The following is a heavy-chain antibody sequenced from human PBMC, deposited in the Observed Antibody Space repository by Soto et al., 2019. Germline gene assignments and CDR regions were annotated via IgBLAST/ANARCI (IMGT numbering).Heavy chain of an antibody. CDR3: VRQGIGNLHGLVEV. D-gene: IGHD1-1*01. V-gene: IGHV4-59*08. CDR1: SGPSSSHN. CDR2: VYSTGGT. Sequence: QVQLQQSGPGLVKPSETLSLTCSVSSGPSSSHNWGWIRQPPGRGLEWIGYVYSTGGTSYNPSLKGRVTISADTATNHISLTLTSVTAADTAVYYCVRQGIGNLHGLVEVWGQGTTVRVSS. J-gene: IGHJ6*02.